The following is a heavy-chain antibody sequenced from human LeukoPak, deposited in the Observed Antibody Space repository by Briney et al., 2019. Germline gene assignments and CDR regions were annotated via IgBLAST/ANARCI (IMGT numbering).Heavy chain of an antibody. V-gene: IGHV4-39*01. Sequence: WETLSLTCTVSGGSISSSSDYWGWIRQPPEKGLEWIGIISYAGTTYYNPSLKSRVTISVDTSKNQFSLKLSSVTAADTSVYYCARRHCTSSTCFYFDYWGQGTVVTVSS. D-gene: IGHD2-2*01. J-gene: IGHJ4*02. CDR1: GGSISSSSDY. CDR2: ISYAGTT. CDR3: ARRHCTSSTCFYFDY.